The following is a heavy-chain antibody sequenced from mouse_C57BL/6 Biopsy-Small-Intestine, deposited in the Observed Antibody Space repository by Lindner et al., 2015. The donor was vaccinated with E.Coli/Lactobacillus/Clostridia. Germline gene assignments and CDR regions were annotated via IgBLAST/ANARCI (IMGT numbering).Heavy chain of an antibody. J-gene: IGHJ2*01. CDR3: ARSYVGYFNYFDY. V-gene: IGHV1-81*01. CDR1: GYTFTGYA. Sequence: VQLQESGAELARPGAAVKLSCKAPGYTFTGYAISWVKQRTGQGLEWIGEIYPRSGNTYYNEKFKGKATLTVDKSSSTAYMELRSLTSEDSAVYFCARSYVGYFNYFDYWGQGTTLTVSS. CDR2: IYPRSGNT. D-gene: IGHD2-3*01.